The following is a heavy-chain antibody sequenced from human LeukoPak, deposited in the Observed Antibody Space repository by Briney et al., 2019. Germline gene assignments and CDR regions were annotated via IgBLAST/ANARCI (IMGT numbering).Heavy chain of an antibody. V-gene: IGHV3-7*01. CDR1: GFTFSSYQ. CDR2: IKEDGNER. J-gene: IGHJ4*02. CDR3: ARGGETKLTY. Sequence: GGSLRLSCAASGFTFSSYQMSWGRQAPRKGLERVANIKEDGNERYYLDSAKVRFTISRDNAKNSLYLQMNSLRAEDTAVYYCARGGETKLTYWGQGTLVTVSS. D-gene: IGHD4-11*01.